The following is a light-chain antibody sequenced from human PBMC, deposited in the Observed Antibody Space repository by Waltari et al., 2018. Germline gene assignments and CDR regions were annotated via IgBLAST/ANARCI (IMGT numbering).Light chain of an antibody. CDR3: QQSYTSPLYT. CDR1: HNIIRY. V-gene: IGKV1-39*01. Sequence: DIQMTQSPSSLSASVGDRLTLTCRPSHNIIRYLNWYQQKPGQAPTLLIHSASSFQSGVLSRCSGSGSGTDFTLSIGKLQPEDFATYFGQQSYTSPLYTFGPGTKVEIK. J-gene: IGKJ2*01. CDR2: SAS.